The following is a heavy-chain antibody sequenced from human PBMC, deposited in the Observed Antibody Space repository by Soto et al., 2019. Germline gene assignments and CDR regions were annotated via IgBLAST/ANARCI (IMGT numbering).Heavy chain of an antibody. Sequence: QVQLVQSGPEVKKTGTSVKVSCKASGGTFSSRAISWVRQAPGQGLEWMGGIIPVFGRVNYAERVQGRVTVTLDKSARTAFMEMWGLTSDDTAVYFCARDNGYYDFWGQGTLVTVSS. D-gene: IGHD2-8*01. CDR3: ARDNGYYDF. CDR1: GGTFSSRA. J-gene: IGHJ4*02. CDR2: IIPVFGRV. V-gene: IGHV1-69*06.